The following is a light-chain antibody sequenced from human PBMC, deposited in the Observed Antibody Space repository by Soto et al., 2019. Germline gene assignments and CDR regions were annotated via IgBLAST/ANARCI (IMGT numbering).Light chain of an antibody. CDR1: QSVSSSY. CDR3: HQYGNSHPVT. CDR2: GPS. J-gene: IGKJ5*01. Sequence: ENVLMQSPGTLSLSPGERATLSCMAVQSVSSSYLAWYQQKPGQAPRLLIYGPSSRATGIPDSFSGSGSGTDFNLTISRLEHEDFAMYYCHQYGNSHPVTFGQGTRLEIK. V-gene: IGKV3-20*01.